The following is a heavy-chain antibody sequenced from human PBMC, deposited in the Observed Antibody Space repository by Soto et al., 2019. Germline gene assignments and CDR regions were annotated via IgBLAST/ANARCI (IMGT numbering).Heavy chain of an antibody. J-gene: IGHJ4*02. D-gene: IGHD3-10*01. Sequence: EGQVLESGGDSVQPGGSLRLSCVASGFTFNTYAMTWVRQAPGKGLEWLSAISASGTNAYYADSVKGRFTTSRDNSRNALSLQMNSLRAEDTAVYYCAAFREGTNGPWDYWDPGTLVTVSS. CDR3: AAFREGTNGPWDY. CDR2: ISASGTNA. CDR1: GFTFNTYA. V-gene: IGHV3-23*01.